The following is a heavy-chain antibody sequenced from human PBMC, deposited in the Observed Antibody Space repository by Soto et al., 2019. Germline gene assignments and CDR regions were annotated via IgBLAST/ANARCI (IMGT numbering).Heavy chain of an antibody. CDR2: ISAYNGNT. V-gene: IGHV1-18*01. CDR3: ARTFETWIQLWLLTDY. CDR1: GGTFSSYG. Sequence: ASVKVSCKASGGTFSSYGISWVRQAPGQGLEWMGWISAYNGNTNYAQKLQGRVTMTTDTSTSTAYMELRSLRSDDTAVYYCARTFETWIQLWLLTDYWGQGTLVTVSS. J-gene: IGHJ4*02. D-gene: IGHD5-18*01.